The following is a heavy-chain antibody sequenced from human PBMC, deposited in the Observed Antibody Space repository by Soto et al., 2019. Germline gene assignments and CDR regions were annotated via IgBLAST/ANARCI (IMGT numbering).Heavy chain of an antibody. J-gene: IGHJ4*02. CDR1: GFTFSSYA. Sequence: GGSLRLSCSASGFTFSSYAMHWVRQAPGKGLEYVSAISSNGGSTYYADSVKGRFTISRDNSKNTLYLQMSSLRAEDTAVYYCVKTHQARYSSGWYESYDYWGQGTLVTVSS. V-gene: IGHV3-64D*08. CDR2: ISSNGGST. CDR3: VKTHQARYSSGWYESYDY. D-gene: IGHD6-19*01.